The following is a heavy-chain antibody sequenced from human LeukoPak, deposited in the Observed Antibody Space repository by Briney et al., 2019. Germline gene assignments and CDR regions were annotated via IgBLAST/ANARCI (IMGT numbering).Heavy chain of an antibody. Sequence: SETLSLTCTVSGGSISSYYWSWIRQPPGKGLESIGYIYYSGSTNYNPSLKSRVTMSVDTSKNQFSLKLNSVTAADTAVYYCARGVVIAPQTFDYWGQGTLVTVSS. J-gene: IGHJ4*02. D-gene: IGHD2-21*01. V-gene: IGHV4-59*01. CDR1: GGSISSYY. CDR3: ARGVVIAPQTFDY. CDR2: IYYSGST.